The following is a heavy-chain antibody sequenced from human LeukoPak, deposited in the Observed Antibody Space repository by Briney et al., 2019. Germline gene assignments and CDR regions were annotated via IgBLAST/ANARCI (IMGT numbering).Heavy chain of an antibody. D-gene: IGHD3-16*01. CDR1: GYTLTELS. J-gene: IGHJ4*02. V-gene: IGHV1-24*01. CDR2: FDPEDGET. CDR3: ATESNYVWGIHY. Sequence: GASVKVSYTVSGYTLTELSMHWVRQAPGKGLEWVGGFDPEDGETIYAQKFQGRVTMTEDTSTDTAYMELSSLRSEDTAVYYCATESNYVWGIHYWGQGTLVTVSS.